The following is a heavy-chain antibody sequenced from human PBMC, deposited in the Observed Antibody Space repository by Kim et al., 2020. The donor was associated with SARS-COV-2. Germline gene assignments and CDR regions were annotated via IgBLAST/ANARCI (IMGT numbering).Heavy chain of an antibody. D-gene: IGHD2-15*01. Sequence: SVKARFTISRDNSKNTLYLQMNSLRAEDTAVYYCARENCSGGSCYGSFDYWGQGTLVTVSS. V-gene: IGHV3-30*01. CDR3: ARENCSGGSCYGSFDY. J-gene: IGHJ4*02.